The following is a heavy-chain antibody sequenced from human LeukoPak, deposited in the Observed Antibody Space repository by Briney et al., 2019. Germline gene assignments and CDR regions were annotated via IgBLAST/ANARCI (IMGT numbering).Heavy chain of an antibody. Sequence: ASVKVSCKVSGYSFTSNGISWVRQAPGQGLEWMGWISGYSGNTNYAQKFQDRVIMTTDTSTDTAYMELRSLRFDDTAVYYCARDYGSGSYRYDYWGQGTLVTVSS. V-gene: IGHV1-18*04. D-gene: IGHD3-10*01. CDR3: ARDYGSGSYRYDY. CDR2: ISGYSGNT. CDR1: GYSFTSNG. J-gene: IGHJ4*02.